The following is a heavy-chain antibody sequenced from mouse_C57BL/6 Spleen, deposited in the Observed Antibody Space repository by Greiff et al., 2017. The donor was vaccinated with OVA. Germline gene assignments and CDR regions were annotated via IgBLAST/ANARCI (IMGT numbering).Heavy chain of an antibody. CDR3: ARRTTVRYWYFDV. CDR2: INPSTGGT. D-gene: IGHD1-1*01. Sequence: EVQLQQSGPELVKPGASVKISCKASGYSFTGYYMNWVKQSPEKSLEWIGEINPSTGGTTYNQKFKAKATLTVDKSSSTAYMQLKSLTSEDSAVYYCARRTTVRYWYFDVWGTGTTVTVSS. J-gene: IGHJ1*03. V-gene: IGHV1-42*01. CDR1: GYSFTGYY.